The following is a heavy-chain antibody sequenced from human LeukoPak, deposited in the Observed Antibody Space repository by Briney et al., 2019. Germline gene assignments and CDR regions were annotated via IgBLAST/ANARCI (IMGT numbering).Heavy chain of an antibody. CDR2: IYYSGST. CDR3: ARDIVVVPAASPIHWFDP. V-gene: IGHV4-30-4*01. D-gene: IGHD2-2*01. J-gene: IGHJ5*02. Sequence: SETLSLTCTVSGGSISSGDYYWSWTRQPPGKGLEWIGYIYYSGSTYYNPSLKSRVTISVDTSKNQFSLKLSSVTAADTAVYYCARDIVVVPAASPIHWFDPWGQGTLVTVSS. CDR1: GGSISSGDYY.